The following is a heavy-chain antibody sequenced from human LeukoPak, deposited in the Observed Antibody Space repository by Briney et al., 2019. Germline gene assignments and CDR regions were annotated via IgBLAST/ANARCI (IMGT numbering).Heavy chain of an antibody. Sequence: GGSLRLSCAASGFTFTNHGMHWVRQAPGKGLEWVAFIRNVGNNKYHADSVKGRFTISRDNSKSTQYLQMNSLRAEDTAVYYCAKDSIGYSYGKYYFDYWGQGTLVTVSS. V-gene: IGHV3-30*02. CDR2: IRNVGNNK. J-gene: IGHJ4*02. D-gene: IGHD5-18*01. CDR3: AKDSIGYSYGKYYFDY. CDR1: GFTFTNHG.